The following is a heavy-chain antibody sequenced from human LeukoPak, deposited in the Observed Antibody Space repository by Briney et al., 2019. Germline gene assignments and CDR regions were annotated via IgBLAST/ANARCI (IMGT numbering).Heavy chain of an antibody. J-gene: IGHJ4*02. Sequence: GGSLRLSCAASAFTFSSFAMDWVRQAPGKGLEWVAVICHDGSTKYYADSVKGRFTISRDNSKDTLYLQMKSLRAEDTAVYYCARDPAVGVWSGFQYWGQGTLVAVYS. D-gene: IGHD3-3*01. CDR1: AFTFSSFA. V-gene: IGHV3-33*01. CDR2: ICHDGSTK. CDR3: ARDPAVGVWSGFQY.